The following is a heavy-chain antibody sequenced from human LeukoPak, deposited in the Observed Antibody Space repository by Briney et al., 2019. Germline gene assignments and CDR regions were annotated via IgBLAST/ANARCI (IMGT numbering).Heavy chain of an antibody. V-gene: IGHV1-69*13. CDR3: ASAVVGATDYYYYGMDV. Sequence: SVTVSFTASGGTFSSYAISGVRQAPGQGLEWMGGIIPIFGTANYAQKFQGRVTITADESTSTAYMELSSLRSEDTAVYYCASAVVGATDYYYYGMDVWGQGTTVTVSS. J-gene: IGHJ6*02. D-gene: IGHD1-26*01. CDR2: IIPIFGTA. CDR1: GGTFSSYA.